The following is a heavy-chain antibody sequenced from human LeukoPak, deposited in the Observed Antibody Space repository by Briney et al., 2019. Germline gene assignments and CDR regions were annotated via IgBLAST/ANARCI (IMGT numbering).Heavy chain of an antibody. V-gene: IGHV1-46*01. J-gene: IGHJ4*02. CDR1: GYTFTTYR. Sequence: ASVKVSFTASGYTFTTYRVHWVRQAPGQGLEWMGMIFPTDGSTSYAQKFQGRVTMTTDTSTSAVYMELSSLRFDDTAVYYCARGRSVSRYFDWLFHNWGQGTLVTVSS. CDR2: IFPTDGST. CDR3: ARGRSVSRYFDWLFHN. D-gene: IGHD3-9*01.